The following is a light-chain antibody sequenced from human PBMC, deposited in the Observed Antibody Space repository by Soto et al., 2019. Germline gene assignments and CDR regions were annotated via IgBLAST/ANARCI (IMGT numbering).Light chain of an antibody. V-gene: IGKV3D-15*01. J-gene: IGKJ4*01. Sequence: ATPSGSAGVKTSVSAGARKSVGSDLAWYQQKPGQAPRLVIYDIFTRATGVPTRISGSESGTEFTLTIGSPQSQDFAVYDCHQYKSRSLAIGGGTKV. CDR2: DIF. CDR3: HQYKSRSLA. CDR1: KSVGSD.